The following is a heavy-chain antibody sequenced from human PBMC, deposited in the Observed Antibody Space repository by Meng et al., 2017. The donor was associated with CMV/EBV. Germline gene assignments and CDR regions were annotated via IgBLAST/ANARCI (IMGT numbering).Heavy chain of an antibody. Sequence: GGSLRLSCAASGFTFSSYAMHWVRQAPGKGLEWVSGISWNSGSIGYADSVKGRFTISRDNAKNSLYLQMNSLRAEDTALYYCAKDGGPFDYWGQGTLVTVSS. CDR3: AKDGGPFDY. V-gene: IGHV3-9*01. CDR1: GFTFSSYA. D-gene: IGHD3-16*01. CDR2: ISWNSGSI. J-gene: IGHJ4*02.